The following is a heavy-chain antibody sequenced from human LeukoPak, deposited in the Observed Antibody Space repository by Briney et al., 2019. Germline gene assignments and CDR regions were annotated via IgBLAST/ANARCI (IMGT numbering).Heavy chain of an antibody. D-gene: IGHD1-1*01. CDR1: GYTLTELS. CDR3: ATPPTLGARTTVDY. V-gene: IGHV1-24*01. CDR2: FDPEDGET. J-gene: IGHJ4*02. Sequence: ASVKVSCKVSGYTLTELSMHWVRQAPGKGLEWMGGFDPEDGETIYAQRFQGRVTMTEDTSTDTAYMELSSLRSEDTAVYYCATPPTLGARTTVDYWGQGTLVTVSP.